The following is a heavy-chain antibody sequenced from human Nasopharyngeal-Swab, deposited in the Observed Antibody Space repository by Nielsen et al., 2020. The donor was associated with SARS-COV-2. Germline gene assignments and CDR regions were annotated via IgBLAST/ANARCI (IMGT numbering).Heavy chain of an antibody. CDR2: ISAYNGNT. CDR3: ARDIAVAGLFDY. D-gene: IGHD6-19*01. Sequence: WVRQAPGQGLEWMGWISAYNGNTNYAQKLQGRVTMTTDTSTSTAYMDLRSLRSDDTAVYYCARDIAVAGLFDYWGQGTLVTVSS. V-gene: IGHV1-18*01. J-gene: IGHJ4*02.